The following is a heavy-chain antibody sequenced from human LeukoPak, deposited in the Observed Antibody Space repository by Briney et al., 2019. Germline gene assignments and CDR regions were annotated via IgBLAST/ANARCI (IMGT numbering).Heavy chain of an antibody. CDR3: ARVYYDSSGYWPDDAFDI. D-gene: IGHD3-22*01. Sequence: ASVKVSCKASGYSFTSYYIHWVRQAPGQGLEWMGWINTNTGNPTYAQGFTGRFVFSLDTSVSTAYLQISSLKAEDTAVYYCARVYYDSSGYWPDDAFDIWGQGTMVTVSS. CDR1: GYSFTSYY. CDR2: INTNTGNP. V-gene: IGHV7-4-1*02. J-gene: IGHJ3*02.